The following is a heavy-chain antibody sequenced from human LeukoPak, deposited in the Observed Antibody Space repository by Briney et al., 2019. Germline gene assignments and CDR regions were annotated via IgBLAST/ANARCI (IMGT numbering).Heavy chain of an antibody. CDR3: ARVVGATPTWFDY. CDR2: INSDGSST. J-gene: IGHJ4*02. V-gene: IGHV3-74*01. CDR1: GFTFSTYW. Sequence: GGSLRLSCAASGFTFSTYWMHWVRQAPGKGLVWVSRINSDGSSTSYADSVKGRFTISRDNAKNTLYLQMNSLRAEDTAVYYCARVVGATPTWFDYWSQGTLVTVSS. D-gene: IGHD1-26*01.